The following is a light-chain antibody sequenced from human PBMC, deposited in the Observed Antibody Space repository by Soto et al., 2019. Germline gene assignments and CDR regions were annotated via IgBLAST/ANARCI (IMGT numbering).Light chain of an antibody. CDR3: CSFAGSNSWV. Sequence: QSALTQPASVSGSPGQSITISCTGSSSDVGTYDLVSWYQHHPGAAPKLMIYEATRRPSGISNRFSGSKSGNTASLTISGLQAEYEADYYSCSFAGSNSWVFGGGTKLTVL. CDR2: EAT. CDR1: SSDVGTYDL. V-gene: IGLV2-23*01. J-gene: IGLJ3*02.